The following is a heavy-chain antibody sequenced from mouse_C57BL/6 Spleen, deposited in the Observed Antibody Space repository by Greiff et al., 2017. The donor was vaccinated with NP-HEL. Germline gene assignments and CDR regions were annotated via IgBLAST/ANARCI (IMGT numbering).Heavy chain of an antibody. J-gene: IGHJ3*01. CDR3: ASSSIYYDYDGFAY. D-gene: IGHD2-4*01. CDR2: IHPNSGST. V-gene: IGHV1-64*01. CDR1: GYTFTSYW. Sequence: QVQLQQPGAELVKPGASVKLSCKASGYTFTSYWMPWVKQRPGQGLEWIGMIHPNSGSTNYNEKFKSKATLTVDKSSSTAYMQLSSLTSEDSAVYYCASSSIYYDYDGFAYWGQGTLVTVSA.